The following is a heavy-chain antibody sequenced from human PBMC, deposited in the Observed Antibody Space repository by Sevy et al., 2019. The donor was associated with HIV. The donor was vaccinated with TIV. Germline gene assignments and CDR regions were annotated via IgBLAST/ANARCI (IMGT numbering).Heavy chain of an antibody. D-gene: IGHD3-10*01. V-gene: IGHV3-15*01. CDR1: GFTLSNAW. J-gene: IGHJ3*02. CDR2: IKSKTDRGTT. Sequence: GGSLRLSCAASGFTLSNAWMSWVRQAPGKGLEWVGRIKSKTDRGTTDYAAPVKGRFTISRDASKNTLCLQMNSLKTEDTAVYYCTTDLSLGSGSFDAFDIWGQGTMVTVSS. CDR3: TTDLSLGSGSFDAFDI.